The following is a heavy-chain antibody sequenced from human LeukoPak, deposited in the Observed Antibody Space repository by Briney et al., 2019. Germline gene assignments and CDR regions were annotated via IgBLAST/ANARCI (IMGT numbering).Heavy chain of an antibody. V-gene: IGHV3-7*01. Sequence: GGSLRLSCAVSGFTFGSYWMSWVRQAPGKGLEWVANINQDGSEKNYVDSVKGRFTISRDNAKNSLYLQMNSLRAEDTAVYYCARVLVANWFDPWGQGTLVTVSS. CDR2: INQDGSEK. J-gene: IGHJ5*02. CDR3: ARVLVANWFDP. CDR1: GFTFGSYW. D-gene: IGHD2-2*01.